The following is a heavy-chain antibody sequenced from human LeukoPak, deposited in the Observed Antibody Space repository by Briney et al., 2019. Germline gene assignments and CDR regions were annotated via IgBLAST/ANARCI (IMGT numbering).Heavy chain of an antibody. CDR3: ALIGTTRVLLDY. Sequence: GGSLRLSCAASGFTFSSYGMHWVRQAPGKGLEWVAFIRYDGSNKYYADSVKGRFTISRDNSKNTLYLQMNSLRAEDTAVYYCALIGTTRVLLDYWGQGTLVTVSS. V-gene: IGHV3-30*02. D-gene: IGHD1-7*01. J-gene: IGHJ4*02. CDR2: IRYDGSNK. CDR1: GFTFSSYG.